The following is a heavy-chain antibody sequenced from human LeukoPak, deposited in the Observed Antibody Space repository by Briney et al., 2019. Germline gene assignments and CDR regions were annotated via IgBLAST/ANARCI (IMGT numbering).Heavy chain of an antibody. CDR2: IYPGDSDT. V-gene: IGHV5-51*01. CDR1: GYSFTSYW. Sequence: GEALKISCKGSGYSFTSYWIGWVRQMPGKGLEWMGIIYPGDSDTRYSPSFQGQVTISADKSISTAYLQWSSLKASDTAIYYCARRVYSSSWYYFDYWGQGILVTVSS. D-gene: IGHD6-13*01. J-gene: IGHJ4*02. CDR3: ARRVYSSSWYYFDY.